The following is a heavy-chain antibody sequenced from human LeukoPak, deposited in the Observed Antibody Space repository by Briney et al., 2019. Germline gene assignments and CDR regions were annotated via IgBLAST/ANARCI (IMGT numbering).Heavy chain of an antibody. CDR3: ARDPTAYYDSSGYYLNTIDY. Sequence: GGSLRLSCAASGFTFSSYGMHWVRQAPGKGLEWVAVIWYDEKNKDYVDSVKGRFTISRDNSKSTLYLQMISLRAEDTAVYYCARDPTAYYDSSGYYLNTIDYWGQGTLVTVSS. J-gene: IGHJ4*02. CDR1: GFTFSSYG. CDR2: IWYDEKNK. V-gene: IGHV3-33*01. D-gene: IGHD3-22*01.